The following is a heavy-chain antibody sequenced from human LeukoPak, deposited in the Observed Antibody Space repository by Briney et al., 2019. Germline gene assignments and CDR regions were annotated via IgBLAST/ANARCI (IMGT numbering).Heavy chain of an antibody. CDR3: ARVRYDSSGYYYYYGMDV. Sequence: GASVKVSCKASGYTFTSYGISWVRQAPGQGLEWMGWISAYNGNTNYAQKLQGRVTMTTDTSTSTAYMGLRSLRSDDTAVYYCARVRYDSSGYYYYYGMDVWGQGTTVTVSS. V-gene: IGHV1-18*01. CDR2: ISAYNGNT. CDR1: GYTFTSYG. D-gene: IGHD3-22*01. J-gene: IGHJ6*02.